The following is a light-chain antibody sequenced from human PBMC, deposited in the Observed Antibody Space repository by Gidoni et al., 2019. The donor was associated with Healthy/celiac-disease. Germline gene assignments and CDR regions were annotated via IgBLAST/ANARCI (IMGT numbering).Light chain of an antibody. V-gene: IGKV1-39*01. Sequence: DIQMTQSPSSLSASVGDRVTITCRASQSISSYLNWYQHKPGKAPKLLIYAASSLQSWVPSRFSGSGSGTDFTLTISSLQPEDFATYYCQQSYSTPPITFGQGTRLEIK. CDR3: QQSYSTPPIT. CDR1: QSISSY. CDR2: AAS. J-gene: IGKJ5*01.